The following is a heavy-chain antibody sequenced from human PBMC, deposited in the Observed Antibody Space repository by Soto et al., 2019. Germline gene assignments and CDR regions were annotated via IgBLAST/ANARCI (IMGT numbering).Heavy chain of an antibody. V-gene: IGHV4-4*07. CDR1: GGSLSNYN. D-gene: IGHD2-2*01. J-gene: IGHJ3*02. Sequence: SETLSLTCTVSGGSLSNYNWNWIRQSAGKGLEWIGRIYSSGITFYNPSLKSRATLSVDMFNHQISLRVTSVTAADTAMYYCARERTYQLSGDDALDIWGRGTMVTVSS. CDR2: IYSSGIT. CDR3: ARERTYQLSGDDALDI.